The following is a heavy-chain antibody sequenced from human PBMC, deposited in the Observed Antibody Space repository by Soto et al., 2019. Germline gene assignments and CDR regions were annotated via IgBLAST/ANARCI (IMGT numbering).Heavy chain of an antibody. J-gene: IGHJ6*02. CDR2: IYYSGRT. Sequence: PSETLSLTCTVSGGSISSSTYYWGWIRQPPGKGLEWIGSIYYSGRTYYNQSLKSRVTISVDRSKNHFSLKLSSVTAADTVVYFCARVGGYSYGYGYYYYGMDVWGQGTTVTVS. CDR3: ARVGGYSYGYGYYYYGMDV. CDR1: GGSISSSTYY. D-gene: IGHD5-18*01. V-gene: IGHV4-39*02.